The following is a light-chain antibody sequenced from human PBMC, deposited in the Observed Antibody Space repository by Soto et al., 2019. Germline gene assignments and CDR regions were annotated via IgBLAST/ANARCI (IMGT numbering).Light chain of an antibody. Sequence: QAVLTQPPSVSGAPGQRVTISCTGSSSNIGAGYDVNWYQQLPGTAPKLLIYGNSNRPSGVPDRSSGSKSGTSASLAITGLQAEDEADYYCQSYDNRLSGSFGTGTKLTVL. V-gene: IGLV1-40*01. CDR3: QSYDNRLSGS. CDR1: SSNIGAGYD. CDR2: GNS. J-gene: IGLJ1*01.